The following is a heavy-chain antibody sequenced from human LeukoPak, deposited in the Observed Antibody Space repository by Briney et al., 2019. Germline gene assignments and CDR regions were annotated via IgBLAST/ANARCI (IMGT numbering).Heavy chain of an antibody. CDR1: GYTFTSYY. Sequence: GASVKVSCKASGYTFTSYYMHWVRQAPGQGLEWMGIINPSGGSTSYAQKFQGRVTMTRDTSTSTVYMELSSLRAGDTAVYYCARGRYYDSSGYYSPYFDYWGQGTLVTVSS. CDR3: ARGRYYDSSGYYSPYFDY. V-gene: IGHV1-46*01. CDR2: INPSGGST. J-gene: IGHJ4*02. D-gene: IGHD3-22*01.